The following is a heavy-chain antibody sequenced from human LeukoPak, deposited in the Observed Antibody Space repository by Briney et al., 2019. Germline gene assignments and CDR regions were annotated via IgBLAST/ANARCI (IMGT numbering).Heavy chain of an antibody. CDR3: ARGPPTWVQFNWYFNL. Sequence: PSQTLSLTCTVSGGSISSGGYYWSWIRQPPGKGLEWIGYVDHSGSTNYNPSLTSRVTISVDTSKNQFSLNLSSVTAADTAVYYCARGPPTWVQFNWYFNLWGRGTLVPVSS. CDR2: VDHSGST. J-gene: IGHJ2*01. CDR1: GGSISSGGYY. V-gene: IGHV4-61*08. D-gene: IGHD5-24*01.